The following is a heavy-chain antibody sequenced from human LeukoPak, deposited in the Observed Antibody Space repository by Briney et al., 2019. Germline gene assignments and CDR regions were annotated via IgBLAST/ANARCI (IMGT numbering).Heavy chain of an antibody. D-gene: IGHD3-10*01. J-gene: IGHJ5*02. CDR1: GGSFNGYY. Sequence: PSETLSLTCAVYGGSFNGYYRSWIRQPPGKGLEWIGEINHSGSTNYNPSLKSRVTISVDTSKNQFSLKLSSVTAADTAVYYCARVERYGSGSYYTVGWFDPWGQGTLVTVSS. V-gene: IGHV4-34*01. CDR2: INHSGST. CDR3: ARVERYGSGSYYTVGWFDP.